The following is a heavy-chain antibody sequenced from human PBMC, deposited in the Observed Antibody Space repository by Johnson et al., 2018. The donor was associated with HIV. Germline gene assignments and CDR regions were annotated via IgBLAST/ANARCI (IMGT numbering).Heavy chain of an antibody. CDR1: GFIFSSYG. J-gene: IGHJ3*02. CDR3: ARDPPLALGGAFDI. D-gene: IGHD3-16*01. CDR2: ISYDGSNK. Sequence: QVQLVESGGGVVQPGRSLRVSCAAYGFIFSSYGMHWVRQAPGKGLEWVAVISYDGSNKYYADSVKGRFTISRDNAKNSLYLQMNSLRAEDTALYYCARDPPLALGGAFDIWGQGTMVTVSS. V-gene: IGHV3-30*03.